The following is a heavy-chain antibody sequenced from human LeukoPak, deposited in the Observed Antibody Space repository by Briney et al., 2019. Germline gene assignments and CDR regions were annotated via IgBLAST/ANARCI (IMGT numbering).Heavy chain of an antibody. J-gene: IGHJ4*02. V-gene: IGHV3-48*02. D-gene: IGHD3-9*01. CDR2: IRTSTEGANYA. CDR3: ARDQRYAFDY. CDR1: GFTFSSYA. Sequence: GGSLRLSCAASGFTFSSYAMSWVRQAPGKGLEWVSNIRTSTEGANYAIYADSVKGRVTFSRDDAKTTLYLHMHRLRDDDPAVYSCARDQRYAFDYWGQGILVTVSS.